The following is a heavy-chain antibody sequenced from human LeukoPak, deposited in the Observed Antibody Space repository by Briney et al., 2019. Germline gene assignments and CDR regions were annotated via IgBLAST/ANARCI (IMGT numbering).Heavy chain of an antibody. CDR1: GFTFSSHA. Sequence: PGGSLRLSCAASGFTFSSHAMSWVRQAPGKGLERVANIEQDGSEKYYVDSVKGRFTISRDNPKNSLYLQMNSLRVEDTAVYYCARERSGSYFDYWGQGTLVTVSS. CDR2: IEQDGSEK. V-gene: IGHV3-7*05. CDR3: ARERSGSYFDY. D-gene: IGHD1-26*01. J-gene: IGHJ4*02.